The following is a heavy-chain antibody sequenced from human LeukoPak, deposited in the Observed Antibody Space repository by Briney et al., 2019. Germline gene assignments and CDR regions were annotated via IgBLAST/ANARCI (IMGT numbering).Heavy chain of an antibody. V-gene: IGHV1-8*01. D-gene: IGHD3-22*01. Sequence: ASVKVSCKVSGYTLTELSMHWVRQATGQGLEWMGWMNPNSGNTGYAQKFQGRVTMTRNTSISTAYMELSSLRSEDTAVYYCARGDPSGYLDYWGQGTLVTVSS. CDR1: GYTLTELS. J-gene: IGHJ4*02. CDR3: ARGDPSGYLDY. CDR2: MNPNSGNT.